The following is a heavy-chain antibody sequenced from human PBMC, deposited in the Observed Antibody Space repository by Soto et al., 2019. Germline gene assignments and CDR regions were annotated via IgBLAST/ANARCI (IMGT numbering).Heavy chain of an antibody. CDR3: ARHRNFFDY. V-gene: IGHV1-46*01. Sequence: ASVKVSCKASENTFSSYYLHWVRQAPGQGLEWMGMIHPSGGGATYAQKLQGRVTMTTDTSTSTAYMELRSLRSDDTAVYYCARHRNFFDYWGQGTLVTVSS. CDR1: ENTFSSYY. CDR2: IHPSGGGA. J-gene: IGHJ4*02.